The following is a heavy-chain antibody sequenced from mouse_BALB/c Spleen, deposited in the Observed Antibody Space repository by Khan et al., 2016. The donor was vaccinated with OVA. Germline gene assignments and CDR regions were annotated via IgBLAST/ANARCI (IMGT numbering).Heavy chain of an antibody. CDR3: ARLAYYYDSEGFAY. Sequence: EVELVESGGDLVKPGGSLKLSCAASGFTFSTYGMSWVRQTPDKRLEWVATISTGGHYTYYPDSVKGRFTISRDNAKNTLYLQMTSLKSVDTAMFYCARLAYYYDSEGFAYWGQGTLVTVSA. CDR1: GFTFSTYG. J-gene: IGHJ3*01. D-gene: IGHD1-1*01. CDR2: ISTGGHYT. V-gene: IGHV5-6*01.